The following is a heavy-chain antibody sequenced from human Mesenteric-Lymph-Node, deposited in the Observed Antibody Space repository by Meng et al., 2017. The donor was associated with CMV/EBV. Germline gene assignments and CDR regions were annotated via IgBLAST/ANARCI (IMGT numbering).Heavy chain of an antibody. V-gene: IGHV3-53*01. Sequence: GGSLRLSCTASGFTFGAYAMSWVRQAPGKGLEWVSLIYSGGNTYYADSVKGRFTISRDNSKNTLYLQMNSLRAEDTAVYYCAGSGYNYGYYYYYGMDVWGQGTTVTVSS. CDR1: GFTFGAYA. CDR3: AGSGYNYGYYYYYGMDV. CDR2: IYSGGNT. J-gene: IGHJ6*02. D-gene: IGHD5-18*01.